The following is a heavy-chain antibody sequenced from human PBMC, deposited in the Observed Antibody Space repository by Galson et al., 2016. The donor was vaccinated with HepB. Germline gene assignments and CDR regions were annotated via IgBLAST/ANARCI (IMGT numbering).Heavy chain of an antibody. CDR2: IKKDGSQK. J-gene: IGHJ3*02. CDR3: SRDSTYYYSRAYYDTLDI. V-gene: IGHV3-7*05. D-gene: IGHD3-22*01. CDR1: GFTFSDYW. Sequence: SLRLSCAASGFTFSDYWMTWVRQAPGKGLEWVANIKKDGSQKNYVDSLKGRFTISRDNAKHSLHLQMNSLTAGDTAVYFCSRDSTYYYSRAYYDTLDIWGQGTMVTVSS.